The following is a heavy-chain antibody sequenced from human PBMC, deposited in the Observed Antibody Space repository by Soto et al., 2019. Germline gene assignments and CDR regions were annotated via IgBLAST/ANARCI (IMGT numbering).Heavy chain of an antibody. J-gene: IGHJ5*02. CDR1: GFTFSSYA. CDR2: ISGSGGST. Sequence: PGGSLRLSCAASGFTFSSYAMSWVRQAPGKGLEWVSTISGSGGSTYYADSVKGRFTISRDNSKNTLYLQMNSLRAEDTAVYYCARGRGGIQILTLDPWGLGTLVTVSS. V-gene: IGHV3-23*01. CDR3: ARGRGGIQILTLDP. D-gene: IGHD3-9*01.